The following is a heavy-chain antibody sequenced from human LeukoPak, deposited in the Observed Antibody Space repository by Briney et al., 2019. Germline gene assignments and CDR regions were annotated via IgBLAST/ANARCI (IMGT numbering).Heavy chain of an antibody. CDR3: ARTPRGYSGYDFFYYYYMDV. CDR2: VNPNTGNT. V-gene: IGHV1-18*04. CDR1: GYTFTGYY. Sequence: GASVKVSCKASGYTFTGYYMHWVRQAPGQGLEWMGWVNPNTGNTGYAQKLQGRVTMTTDTSTSTAYMELRSLRSDDTAVYYCARTPRGYSGYDFFYYYYMDVWGKGTTVTISS. D-gene: IGHD5-12*01. J-gene: IGHJ6*03.